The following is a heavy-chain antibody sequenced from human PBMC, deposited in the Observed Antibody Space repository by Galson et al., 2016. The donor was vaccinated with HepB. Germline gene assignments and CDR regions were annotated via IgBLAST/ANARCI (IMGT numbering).Heavy chain of an antibody. CDR1: GGSISRGGYC. V-gene: IGHV4-31*01. D-gene: IGHD3-22*01. Sequence: TLSLTCTVSGGSISRGGYCWSWIRHNPGKGLEWIGYIYNSGTTYYNPSIKSPVTISLDTSKNQFSLKLSSVTAADTAVYYCARGISSGYPHYYYFYMDVWGKGTTVTVSS. J-gene: IGHJ6*03. CDR3: ARGISSGYPHYYYFYMDV. CDR2: IYNSGTT.